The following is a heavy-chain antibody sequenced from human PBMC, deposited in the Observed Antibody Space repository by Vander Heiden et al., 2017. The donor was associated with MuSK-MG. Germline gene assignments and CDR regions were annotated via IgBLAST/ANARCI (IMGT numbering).Heavy chain of an antibody. CDR3: ARGPDNDFLIGFSACFQH. D-gene: IGHD3-3*01. Sequence: QVQLVQSGAEVKKPGASVKVSCKTSGYSFTAYYLHWVRQAPGQGPEWMGWINPKSGGTHSVREFQGRVTMTRDTSISTAYMELSRLTSDDTAVYYCARGPDNDFLIGFSACFQHWGQGALVTVSS. CDR2: INPKSGGT. J-gene: IGHJ1*01. V-gene: IGHV1-2*02. CDR1: GYSFTAYY.